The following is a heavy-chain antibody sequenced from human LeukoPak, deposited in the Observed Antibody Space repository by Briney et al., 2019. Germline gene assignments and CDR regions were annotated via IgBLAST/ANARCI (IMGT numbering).Heavy chain of an antibody. Sequence: GGSLRLSCAASGFTFSSYAMSWVRQAPGKGLEWVSAISGSGCSTYYADSVKGRFTISRDNSKNTLYLQMNSLRAEDTAVYYCAAVLYSSSWLNWGQGTLVTVSS. CDR2: ISGSGCST. CDR1: GFTFSSYA. D-gene: IGHD6-13*01. J-gene: IGHJ4*02. CDR3: AAVLYSSSWLN. V-gene: IGHV3-23*01.